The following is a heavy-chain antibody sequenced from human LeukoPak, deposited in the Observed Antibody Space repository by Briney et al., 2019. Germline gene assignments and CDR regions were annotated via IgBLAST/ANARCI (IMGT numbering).Heavy chain of an antibody. CDR1: GGTISNYY. V-gene: IGHV4-4*07. Sequence: SGTLSLTCPLSGGTISNYYLNWIRQPAGKGLEGIGRIDTSGSTNYNPSLKSRLPISVDKTKNQLSLMLSSVPAADTAVYYCAGDYYVPHNHAFDIWGKGTMVTVSS. CDR2: IDTSGST. D-gene: IGHD3-10*02. J-gene: IGHJ3*02. CDR3: AGDYYVPHNHAFDI.